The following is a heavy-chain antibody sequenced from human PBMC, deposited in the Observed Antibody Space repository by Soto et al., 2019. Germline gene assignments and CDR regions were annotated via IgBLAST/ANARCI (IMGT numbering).Heavy chain of an antibody. J-gene: IGHJ6*02. Sequence: QVQLVQSGAEVKKPGASVKVSCKASGYTFTSYGISWVRQAPGQGLEWMGWISAYNGNTNYAQKLQGRVTMTTDTSTSKAYMELRSLRSDDTAVYYRARDLAAAGITGVYYYYYGMDVWGQGTTVTVSS. V-gene: IGHV1-18*01. CDR1: GYTFTSYG. CDR3: ARDLAAAGITGVYYYYYGMDV. D-gene: IGHD6-13*01. CDR2: ISAYNGNT.